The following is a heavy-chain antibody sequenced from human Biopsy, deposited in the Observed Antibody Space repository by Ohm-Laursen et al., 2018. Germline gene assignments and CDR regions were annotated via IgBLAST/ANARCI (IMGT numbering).Heavy chain of an antibody. D-gene: IGHD1-26*01. J-gene: IGHJ4*02. CDR1: GFTLSNYG. Sequence: SLRLSCAATGFTLSNYGMHWVRQAPGRGLEWVAAVSSDGKNKHYADSVQGRFTISRDNSKNTVDLQMNSLRAEDTAVYYCAKGLYSGSYYYDSWGQGTLVTVSS. V-gene: IGHV3-30*18. CDR3: AKGLYSGSYYYDS. CDR2: VSSDGKNK.